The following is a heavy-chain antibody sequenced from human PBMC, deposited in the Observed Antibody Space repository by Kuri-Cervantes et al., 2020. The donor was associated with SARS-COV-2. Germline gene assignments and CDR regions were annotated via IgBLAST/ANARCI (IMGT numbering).Heavy chain of an antibody. CDR3: AKDPASLRRQLGGSSNYYGMDV. V-gene: IGHV3-30*18. D-gene: IGHD6-6*01. CDR2: ISYDGSDK. CDR1: GFTLSSYG. J-gene: IGHJ6*02. Sequence: GGSLRLSCAASGFTLSSYGIHWVRQAPGKGLEWVAVISYDGSDKYYADSVKGRFTISRDNSKNTLYLQMNSLRAEDTAVYYCAKDPASLRRQLGGSSNYYGMDVWGQGTTVTVSS.